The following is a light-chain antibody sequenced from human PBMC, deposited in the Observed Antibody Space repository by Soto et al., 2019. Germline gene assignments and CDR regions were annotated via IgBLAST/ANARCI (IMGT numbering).Light chain of an antibody. Sequence: EIVLTQSPGNLSLSPGERAALSCRASQSVSGRYLAWYQQKPGQAPRLLIYGASTRATGIPDRFSGSGSGTEFTLTISSLQPDDFATYYCQHYNSYSEAFGQGTKVDIK. CDR3: QHYNSYSEA. CDR2: GAS. V-gene: IGKV3-20*01. CDR1: QSVSGRY. J-gene: IGKJ1*01.